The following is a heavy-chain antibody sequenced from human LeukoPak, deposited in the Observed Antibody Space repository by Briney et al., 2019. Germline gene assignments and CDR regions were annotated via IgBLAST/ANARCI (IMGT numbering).Heavy chain of an antibody. CDR2: IYHSAST. CDR1: GGSISSDGYS. Sequence: SETLSLTCVVSGGSISSDGYSWRWIRQPPGKGLEWIGCIYHSASTYYNPSLKSRVSISVDRSKNQFSLKLSSVTAADTAVYYCARDWGTFRPGEGSAFDIWGQGTMVTVSS. J-gene: IGHJ3*02. CDR3: ARDWGTFRPGEGSAFDI. D-gene: IGHD3-16*01. V-gene: IGHV4-30-2*01.